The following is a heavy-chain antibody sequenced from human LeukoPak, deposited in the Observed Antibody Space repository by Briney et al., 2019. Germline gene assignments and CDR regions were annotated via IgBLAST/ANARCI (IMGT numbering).Heavy chain of an antibody. D-gene: IGHD1/OR15-1a*01. CDR3: ATSESQTRFDY. V-gene: IGHV5-51*01. J-gene: IGHJ4*02. CDR1: GYSFTTYW. Sequence: GESLKISCKGSGYSFTTYWIGCVRQMPGKGLEWIGIIFPGDSDTTYSPSLQGQVTISADKSINTAYLQWSSLRASDTAMYYCATSESQTRFDYWGQGTPVTVSS. CDR2: IFPGDSDT.